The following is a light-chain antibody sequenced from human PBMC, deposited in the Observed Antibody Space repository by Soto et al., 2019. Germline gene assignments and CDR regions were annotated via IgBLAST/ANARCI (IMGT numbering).Light chain of an antibody. CDR3: HQYNNWTCLT. V-gene: IGKV3-15*01. J-gene: IGKJ4*01. Sequence: EIVMTQSPATLSVSPGERATLSCRASQSVSSNLAWYQQKPGQAPRLLIYGASTRATGIPARFSGSGSVTEVTLTISSLQSEDFAGYYCHQYNNWTCLTLVGWTKVESK. CDR2: GAS. CDR1: QSVSSN.